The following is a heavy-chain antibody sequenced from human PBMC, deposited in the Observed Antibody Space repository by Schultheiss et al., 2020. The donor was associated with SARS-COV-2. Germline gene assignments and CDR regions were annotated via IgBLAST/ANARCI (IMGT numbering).Heavy chain of an antibody. CDR3: AKDRVSGSGWRHYYFDY. D-gene: IGHD6-19*01. CDR2: IKQDGSEK. V-gene: IGHV3-7*05. Sequence: GGSLRLSCAASGFTFSSYWMSWVRQAPGKGLEWVANIKQDGSEKYYVDSVKGRFTISRDNAKNSLYLQMNSLRAEDTAVYYCAKDRVSGSGWRHYYFDYWGQGTLVTVSS. J-gene: IGHJ4*02. CDR1: GFTFSSYW.